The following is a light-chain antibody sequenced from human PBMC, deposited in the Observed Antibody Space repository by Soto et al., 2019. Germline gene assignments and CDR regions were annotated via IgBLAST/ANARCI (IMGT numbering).Light chain of an antibody. J-gene: IGLJ1*01. CDR2: EGS. CDR1: SRDFGSYNL. V-gene: IGLV2-23*01. Sequence: QSALTQPASVSGSPGQSITSSCRGTSRDFGSYNLVSWYQQHAGKAPKLMIYEGSKRPSGVSNRFSGSKSGNTASLTISGLQAEDEADYYCCSYAGSSTPYVFGTGTKVTVL. CDR3: CSYAGSSTPYV.